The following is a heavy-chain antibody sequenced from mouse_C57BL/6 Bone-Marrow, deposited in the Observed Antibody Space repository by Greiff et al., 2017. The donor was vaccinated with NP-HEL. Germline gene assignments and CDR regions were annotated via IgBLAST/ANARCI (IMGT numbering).Heavy chain of an antibody. CDR3: ARSPYYGSSYGY. CDR1: GYTFTSYW. D-gene: IGHD1-1*01. V-gene: IGHV1-64*01. CDR2: NHPNSGST. J-gene: IGHJ2*01. Sequence: VQLQQSGAELVKPGASVKLSCKASGYTFTSYWMHWVKQRPGQGLEWIGMNHPNSGSTNYNEKFKSKATLTVDKSSSTAYMQLSSLTSEDSAVYYCARSPYYGSSYGYWGQGTTLTVSS.